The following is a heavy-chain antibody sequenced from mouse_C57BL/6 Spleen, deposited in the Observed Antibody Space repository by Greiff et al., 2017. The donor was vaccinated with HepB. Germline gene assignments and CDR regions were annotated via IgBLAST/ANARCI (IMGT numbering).Heavy chain of an antibody. CDR2: IWSDGST. Sequence: VKLMESGPGLVAPSQSLSITCTVSGFSLTSYGVHWVRQPPGKGLEWLVVIWSDGSTTYNSALKSRLSISKDNSKSQVFLKMNSLQTDDTAMYYCARHEGYGSKGAMDYWGQGTSVTVSS. V-gene: IGHV2-6-1*01. J-gene: IGHJ4*01. CDR1: GFSLTSYG. D-gene: IGHD1-1*01. CDR3: ARHEGYGSKGAMDY.